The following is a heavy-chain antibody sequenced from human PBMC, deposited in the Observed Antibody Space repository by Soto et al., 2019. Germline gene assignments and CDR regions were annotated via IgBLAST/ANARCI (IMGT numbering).Heavy chain of an antibody. CDR3: ARIVWLRFEF. D-gene: IGHD6-19*01. Sequence: SGLTQMNPTQTLTLTCRFRGFSLTSSRVAVGWIRQPPGKALEWLASIDWADDTHYNPSLKNRAIITGDTSKNQVVLTMANMDPTDTATYYCARIVWLRFEFWGQGTPVPVSS. CDR2: IDWADDT. V-gene: IGHV2-5*02. J-gene: IGHJ4*02. CDR1: GFSLTSSRVA.